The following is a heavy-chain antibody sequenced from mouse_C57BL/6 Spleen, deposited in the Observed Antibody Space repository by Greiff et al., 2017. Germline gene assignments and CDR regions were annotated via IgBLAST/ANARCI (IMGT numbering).Heavy chain of an antibody. Sequence: QVQLQQPGAELVRPGSSVKLSCKASGYTFTSYWMHWVKQRPIQGLEWIGNIDPSDSETHYNQKFKDKATLTVDKSSSTAYMQLSSLTSEDSAVYFCAREEGRVVHWYFDVWGTGTTVTVSS. CDR1: GYTFTSYW. V-gene: IGHV1-52*01. CDR3: AREEGRVVHWYFDV. CDR2: IDPSDSET. J-gene: IGHJ1*03. D-gene: IGHD1-1*02.